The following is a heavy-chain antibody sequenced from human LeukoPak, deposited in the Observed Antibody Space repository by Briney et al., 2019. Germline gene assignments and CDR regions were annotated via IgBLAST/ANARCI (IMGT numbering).Heavy chain of an antibody. V-gene: IGHV4-4*07. CDR1: GGSISSYY. Sequence: SETLSLTCTVSGGSISSYYWSWIRQPAGKGLEWIGRIYTSGSTNYNPSLKSRVTMSVDTSENQFSLKLSSVTAADTAVYYCARENPIYDILTGYYAEISYYFDYWGQGTLVTVSS. CDR3: ARENPIYDILTGYYAEISYYFDY. J-gene: IGHJ4*02. D-gene: IGHD3-9*01. CDR2: IYTSGST.